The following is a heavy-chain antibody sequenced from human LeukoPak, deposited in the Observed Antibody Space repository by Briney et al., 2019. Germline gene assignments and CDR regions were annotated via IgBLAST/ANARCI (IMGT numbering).Heavy chain of an antibody. Sequence: QAGGSLRLSCAASGFTFSSYSMNWVRQAPGKGLEWVSYISSSGSTIYYADSVKGRFTISRDNAKNSLYLQMNSLRAEDTAVYYCARRGGSYNFDYWGQGTLVTVSS. V-gene: IGHV3-48*04. CDR2: ISSSGSTI. CDR3: ARRGGSYNFDY. CDR1: GFTFSSYS. J-gene: IGHJ4*02. D-gene: IGHD1-26*01.